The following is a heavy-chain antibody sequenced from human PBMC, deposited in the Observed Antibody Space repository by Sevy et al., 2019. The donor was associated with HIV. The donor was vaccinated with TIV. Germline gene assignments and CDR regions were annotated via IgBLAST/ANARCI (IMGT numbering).Heavy chain of an antibody. CDR3: ARDLGGYGGNSIDY. V-gene: IGHV1-18*01. CDR1: GYTFTSYG. Sequence: ASVKVSCKASGYTFTSYGISWVRQAPGQGLEWIGWISAYNGNTNYAQKLQGRVTMTTDTSTSTAYVELRSLRSDDTAIYYCARDLGGYGGNSIDYWGQGPLVTVSS. J-gene: IGHJ4*02. CDR2: ISAYNGNT. D-gene: IGHD2-21*02.